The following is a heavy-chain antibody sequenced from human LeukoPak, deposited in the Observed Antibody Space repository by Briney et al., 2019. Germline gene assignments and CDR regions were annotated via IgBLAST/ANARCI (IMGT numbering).Heavy chain of an antibody. V-gene: IGHV1-2*02. Sequence: ASVKVSCKATGYTFTCYYMHWVRQAPGQGLEWMGWINPNSGGTNYAQKFQGRVTMTRDTSISTAYMELSRLRSDDTAVYYCARPSESNWFDPWGQGTLVTVSS. CDR3: ARPSESNWFDP. CDR2: INPNSGGT. D-gene: IGHD1-14*01. J-gene: IGHJ5*02. CDR1: GYTFTCYY.